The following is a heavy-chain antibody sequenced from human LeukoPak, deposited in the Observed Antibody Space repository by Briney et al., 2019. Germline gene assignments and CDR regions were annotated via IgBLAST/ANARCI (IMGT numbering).Heavy chain of an antibody. V-gene: IGHV4-61*02. CDR3: ASEGSSSGD. CDR2: IYTSGST. CDR1: GGSISSGSYY. J-gene: IGHJ4*02. Sequence: SETLSLTCTVSGGSISSGSYYWNWIRQPAGKGLEWIGRIYTSGSTNYNPSLKSRVTMSVDTSKNQFSLKLSSVTAADTAVYYCASEGSSSGDWGQGTLVTVSS. D-gene: IGHD6-6*01.